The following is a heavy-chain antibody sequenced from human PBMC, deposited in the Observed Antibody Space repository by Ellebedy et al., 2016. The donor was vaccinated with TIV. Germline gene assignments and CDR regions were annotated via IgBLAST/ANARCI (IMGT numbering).Heavy chain of an antibody. Sequence: GGSLRLXCAASGFTVSSNYMSWVRQAPGKGLEWVSVIYSGGSTYYADSVKGRFTISRDNSKNTLYLQMNSLRAEDTAVYYCARAPPYGSGSPHVYGMDVWGQGTTVTVSS. CDR3: ARAPPYGSGSPHVYGMDV. J-gene: IGHJ6*02. CDR2: IYSGGST. V-gene: IGHV3-53*01. CDR1: GFTVSSNY. D-gene: IGHD3-10*01.